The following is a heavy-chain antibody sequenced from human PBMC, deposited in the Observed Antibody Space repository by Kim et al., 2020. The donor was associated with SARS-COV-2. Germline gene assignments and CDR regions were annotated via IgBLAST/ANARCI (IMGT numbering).Heavy chain of an antibody. J-gene: IGHJ4*02. CDR2: IYSGGSST. V-gene: IGHV3-23*03. Sequence: GGSLRLSCAASGFTFSSYAMSWVRQAPGKGLEWVSVIYSGGSSTYYADSVKGRFTISRDNSKNTLYLQMNSLRAEDTAVYYCAKDRRWPRGSADHLEFDYWGQGTLVTVSS. D-gene: IGHD3-10*01. CDR1: GFTFSSYA. CDR3: AKDRRWPRGSADHLEFDY.